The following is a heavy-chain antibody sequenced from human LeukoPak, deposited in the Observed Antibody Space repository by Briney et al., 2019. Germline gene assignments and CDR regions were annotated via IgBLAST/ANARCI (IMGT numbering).Heavy chain of an antibody. CDR2: IYHSGST. V-gene: IGHV4-59*12. CDR3: ARSGYYPGAFDI. CDR1: GGSMSTYY. J-gene: IGHJ3*02. D-gene: IGHD3-22*01. Sequence: SETLSLTCTVSGGSMSTYYWSWIRQPPGKGLEWIGYIYHSGSTNYNPSLTSRVTISVDTSKNQFSLKLSSVTAADTAVYYCARSGYYPGAFDIWGQGTMVTVSS.